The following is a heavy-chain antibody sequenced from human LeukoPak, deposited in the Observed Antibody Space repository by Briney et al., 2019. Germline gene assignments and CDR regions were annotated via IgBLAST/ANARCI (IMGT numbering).Heavy chain of an antibody. CDR3: AGNRAYCGGDCYDDAFDI. CDR1: GFTFSSYS. Sequence: GGSLRLSCAASGFTFSSYSMNWVRQAPGKGLEWVSSISSSSSYIYYADSVKGRFTISRDNAKNSLYLQMNSLRAEDTAVYYCAGNRAYCGGDCYDDAFDIWGQGTMVTVSS. CDR2: ISSSSSYI. D-gene: IGHD2-21*01. J-gene: IGHJ3*02. V-gene: IGHV3-21*01.